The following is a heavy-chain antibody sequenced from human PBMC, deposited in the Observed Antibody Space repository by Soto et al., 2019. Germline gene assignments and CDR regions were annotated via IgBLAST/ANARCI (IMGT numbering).Heavy chain of an antibody. V-gene: IGHV4-39*01. J-gene: IGHJ5*02. CDR1: GGSISSSSYY. Sequence: SETLSLTCTGSGGSISSSSYYWGWIRQPPGKGLEWIGSIYYSGSTYYNPSLKSRVTISVDTSKNQFSLKLSSVTAADTAVYYCARTPHYYDSSGYQPPPYNWFDPWGQGTLVTVSS. CDR3: ARTPHYYDSSGYQPPPYNWFDP. CDR2: IYYSGST. D-gene: IGHD3-22*01.